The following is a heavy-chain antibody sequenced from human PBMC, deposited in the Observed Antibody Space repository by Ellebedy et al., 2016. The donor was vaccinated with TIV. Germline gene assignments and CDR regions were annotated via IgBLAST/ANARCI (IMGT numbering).Heavy chain of an antibody. D-gene: IGHD2-15*01. CDR3: ARDKVYCSGGSCYSGEGAFDI. CDR1: GYTFTSYA. J-gene: IGHJ3*02. CDR2: INAGNGNT. V-gene: IGHV1-3*01. Sequence: AASVKVSCKASGYTFTSYAMHWVRQAPGQRLEWMGWINAGNGNTKYSQKFQGRVTITRDTSASTAYMELSSLRSEDTAVYYCARDKVYCSGGSCYSGEGAFDIWGQGTMVTVSS.